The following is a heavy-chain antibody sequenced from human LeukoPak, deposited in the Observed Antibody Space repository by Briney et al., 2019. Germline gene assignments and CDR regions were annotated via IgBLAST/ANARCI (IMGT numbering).Heavy chain of an antibody. D-gene: IGHD3-3*01. Sequence: PSETLFLTCAVYGGSFSDYYWSWIRQPPGKGLEWIGEINHSGSTNYNPSLKSRVTISVDTSKNQFSLKLSSVTAADTAVYYCARHFGRGITIFGVANYYYYGMDVWGQGTTVTVSS. V-gene: IGHV4-34*01. CDR3: ARHFGRGITIFGVANYYYYGMDV. CDR2: INHSGST. CDR1: GGSFSDYY. J-gene: IGHJ6*02.